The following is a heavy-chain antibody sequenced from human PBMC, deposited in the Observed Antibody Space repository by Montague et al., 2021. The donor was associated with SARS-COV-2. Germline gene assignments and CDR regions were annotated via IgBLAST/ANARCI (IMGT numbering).Heavy chain of an antibody. CDR1: GGSFTGYS. Sequence: SETLSLTCAVDGGSFTGYSWNWIRQPPGKGLKWIGEVKHPCGTNSNPSLTSRVTISIDMSKNQFSLNLESVTAADTAVYYCARGARQGYGCRLGSFDPWGQGTLVTVSS. CDR2: VKHPCGT. CDR3: ARGARQGYGCRLGSFDP. J-gene: IGHJ5*02. D-gene: IGHD3-10*01. V-gene: IGHV4-34*01.